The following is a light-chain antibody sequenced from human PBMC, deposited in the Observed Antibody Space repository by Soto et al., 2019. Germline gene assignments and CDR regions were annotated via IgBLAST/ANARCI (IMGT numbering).Light chain of an antibody. J-gene: IGKJ4*01. CDR3: QKYNNWPLT. Sequence: EIVLTQSPGTLSFSPGERATLTCRASQSVSSSYLAWFQQKPGQAPRLLIYGASSRATGIPDRFSGSGSGTDFTLTISSLQSEDFEVYYCQKYNNWPLTFGGGTKVDIK. V-gene: IGKV3-20*01. CDR2: GAS. CDR1: QSVSSSY.